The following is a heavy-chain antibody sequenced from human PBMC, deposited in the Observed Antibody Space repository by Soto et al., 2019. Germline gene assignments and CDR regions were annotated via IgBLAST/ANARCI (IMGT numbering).Heavy chain of an antibody. CDR3: ARGSYDSSGYYFTAPNFDY. Sequence: ASVKVSCKASGYTFTGYYMHWVRQAPGQGLEWMGWTNPNSGGTNYAQKFQGWVTMTRDTSISTAYMELSRLRSDDTAVYYCARGSYDSSGYYFTAPNFDYWGRGTLVTVSS. J-gene: IGHJ4*02. D-gene: IGHD3-22*01. CDR1: GYTFTGYY. V-gene: IGHV1-2*04. CDR2: TNPNSGGT.